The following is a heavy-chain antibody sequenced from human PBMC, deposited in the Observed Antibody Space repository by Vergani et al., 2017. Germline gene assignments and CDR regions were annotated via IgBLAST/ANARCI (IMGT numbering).Heavy chain of an antibody. CDR1: GFTFSSYW. Sequence: EVQLVESGGGLVQPGGSLRLSCAASGFTFSSYWMSWVRQAPGKGLEWVANIKQDGSEKYYVDSVKGRFTISRDNAKNSLYLQMNSRRAEDTAVYYCARDRSKYDFWSGYSGYWGQGTLVTVSS. CDR2: IKQDGSEK. V-gene: IGHV3-7*01. CDR3: ARDRSKYDFWSGYSGY. J-gene: IGHJ4*02. D-gene: IGHD3-3*01.